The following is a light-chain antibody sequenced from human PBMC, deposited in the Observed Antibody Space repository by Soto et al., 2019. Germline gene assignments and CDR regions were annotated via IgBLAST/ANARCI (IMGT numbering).Light chain of an antibody. CDR3: CSFAGSSTFGV. Sequence: QSALTQPASVSGSPGQSITISCSGTTSDVGGYDVVSWYQQHPGKAPKLMIFEVNQRPSGVSDRFSGSKSGNTASLTISGPQAGDEADYYCCSFAGSSTFGVFGGGTQLTVL. J-gene: IGLJ3*02. CDR1: TSDVGGYDV. V-gene: IGLV2-23*02. CDR2: EVN.